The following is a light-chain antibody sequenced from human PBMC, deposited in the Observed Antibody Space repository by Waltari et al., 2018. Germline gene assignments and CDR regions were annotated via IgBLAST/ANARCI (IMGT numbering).Light chain of an antibody. J-gene: IGKJ5*01. CDR2: GTD. CDR3: QQYGNLPIT. V-gene: IGKV3-20*01. Sequence: EIVLMQSPGTLSLSPGERATLSCRASQNVVGTYLAWYQQKPGQAPRLLISGTDTRATGIPDRFTGSESGTDFTLTISRLEPEDFAVYYCQQYGNLPITFGQGTRLEIK. CDR1: QNVVGTY.